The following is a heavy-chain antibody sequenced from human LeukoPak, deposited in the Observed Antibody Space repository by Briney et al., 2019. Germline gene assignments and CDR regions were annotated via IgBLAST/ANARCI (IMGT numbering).Heavy chain of an antibody. CDR2: ISYDGSNK. Sequence: GISLRLSCAAWGFTFSSYGMHWVRQAPGKGLEGGAVISYDGSNKYYADSVKSRFTISRDNSKNTLYLQMNSLRTGDTAIYYCAKDAVTHYYYDSSGYGYMDVWGKGTTVTVTS. V-gene: IGHV3-30*18. CDR3: AKDAVTHYYYDSSGYGYMDV. J-gene: IGHJ6*03. CDR1: GFTFSSYG. D-gene: IGHD3-22*01.